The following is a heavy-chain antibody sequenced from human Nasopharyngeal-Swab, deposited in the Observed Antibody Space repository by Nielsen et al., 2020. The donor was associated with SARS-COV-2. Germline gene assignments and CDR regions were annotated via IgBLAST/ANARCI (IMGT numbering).Heavy chain of an antibody. J-gene: IGHJ6*02. CDR1: GYRFTDYW. CDR2: IFPGDSDT. D-gene: IGHD1-26*01. V-gene: IGHV5-51*01. Sequence: GESLKISCATSGYRFTDYWTAWVRQAPGKGLECMGTIFPGDSDTRYSPSFEGRVTISVDQSITTAYLHWTSLKASDTAKYYCAIGAAVGTLFHGMDVWGQGTMVTVSS. CDR3: AIGAAVGTLFHGMDV.